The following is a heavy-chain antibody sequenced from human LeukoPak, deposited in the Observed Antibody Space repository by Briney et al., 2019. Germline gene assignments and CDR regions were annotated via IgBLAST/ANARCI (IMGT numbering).Heavy chain of an antibody. CDR2: ISSSSSYI. CDR1: GFTFSSYS. V-gene: IGHV3-21*01. CDR3: ARGVDDFNDAFDI. Sequence: GGSLRLSCAASGFTFSSYSMNWVRQAPGKGLEWVSSISSSSSYIYYADSVKGRFTISRDNAKNSLYLQVNSLRAEDTAVYYCARGVDDFNDAFDIWGQGTMVTVSS. D-gene: IGHD3-3*01. J-gene: IGHJ3*02.